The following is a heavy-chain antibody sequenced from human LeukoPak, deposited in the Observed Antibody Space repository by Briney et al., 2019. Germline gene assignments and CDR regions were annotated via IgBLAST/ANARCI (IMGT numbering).Heavy chain of an antibody. CDR3: ARGQLATAMGRDYFDY. Sequence: SETLSLTCAVSGGSISSSSYYWGWIRQPAGKGLEWIGRIYTSGSTNYNPSLKSRVSMAVDTSKNQFSLKLTSVTAADTAVYYCARGQLATAMGRDYFDYWGQGTVVTVSS. J-gene: IGHJ4*02. CDR2: IYTSGST. CDR1: GGSISSSSYY. D-gene: IGHD5-18*01. V-gene: IGHV4-61*02.